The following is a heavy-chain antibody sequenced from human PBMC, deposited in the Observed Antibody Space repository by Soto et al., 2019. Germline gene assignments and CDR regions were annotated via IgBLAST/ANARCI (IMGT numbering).Heavy chain of an antibody. Sequence: LRLSCAASGFIFSDFYMSWIRQAPGKGLEWVSYISSSGTTIYYADSVKGRFTISRDNAKRSLYLQMNSLRAEDTAVYYCARDYNWAVDYWGQGTLVTVSS. V-gene: IGHV3-11*01. CDR2: ISSSGTTI. CDR1: GFIFSDFY. D-gene: IGHD1-1*01. J-gene: IGHJ4*02. CDR3: ARDYNWAVDY.